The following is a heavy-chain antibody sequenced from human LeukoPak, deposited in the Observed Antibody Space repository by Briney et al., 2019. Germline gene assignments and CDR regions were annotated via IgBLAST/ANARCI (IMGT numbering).Heavy chain of an antibody. D-gene: IGHD1-26*01. J-gene: IGHJ3*02. CDR3: ARRSHLVGAPFDI. CDR2: IYYSGST. V-gene: IGHV4-59*08. CDR1: GVSISSYY. Sequence: SETLSLTCTVSGVSISSYYWIWIRQPPGKGLEWIGQIYYSGSTNYNPSLKSRVTLSVDTSKNQFSLKLNFVTAADTAVYYCARRSHLVGAPFDIWGQGTVLTVSS.